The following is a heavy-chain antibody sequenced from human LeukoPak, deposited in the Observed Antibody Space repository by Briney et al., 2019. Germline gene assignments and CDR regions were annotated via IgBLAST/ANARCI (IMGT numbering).Heavy chain of an antibody. D-gene: IGHD3-10*01. CDR3: ARYYYSYYFDY. Sequence: SETLSLTCAVYGGSFSGYYWSWIRQPPGKGLEWIGEINQSGSTNYNPSLKSRVTISVDTSKNQFSLKLSSVTAADTAVYYCARYYYSYYFDYWGQGTLVTVSS. J-gene: IGHJ4*02. V-gene: IGHV4-34*01. CDR1: GGSFSGYY. CDR2: INQSGST.